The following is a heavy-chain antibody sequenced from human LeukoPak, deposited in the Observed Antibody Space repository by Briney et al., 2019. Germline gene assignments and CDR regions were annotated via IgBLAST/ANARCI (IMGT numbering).Heavy chain of an antibody. CDR1: GGTFSSYA. V-gene: IGHV1-69*05. CDR3: ARVSGDYASYYFDY. CDR2: IIPIFGTA. J-gene: IGHJ4*02. D-gene: IGHD4-17*01. Sequence: SVRVSYKASGGTFSSYAISWVRQAPGQGLEWMGRIIPIFGTANYAQKFQGRVTITTDESTSTAYMELSSLRSEDTAVYYCARVSGDYASYYFDYWGQGTLVTVSS.